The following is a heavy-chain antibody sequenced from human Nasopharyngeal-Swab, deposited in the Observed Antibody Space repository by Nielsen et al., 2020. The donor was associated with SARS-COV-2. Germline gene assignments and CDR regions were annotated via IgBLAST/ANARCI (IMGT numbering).Heavy chain of an antibody. CDR2: IIPMFGTA. CDR1: GDTFSSSA. CDR3: ARAHPRSCTDGVCFRSQVYNWFDP. J-gene: IGHJ5*02. Sequence: SVKVSCKASGDTFSSSAIAWVRQAPGQGLEWMGGIIPMFGTADYAQKFQGRVTITADRSTSTAYMEMNSLRSEDTAVYYCARAHPRSCTDGVCFRSQVYNWFDPWGQGTLVTVSS. D-gene: IGHD2-8*01. V-gene: IGHV1-69*06.